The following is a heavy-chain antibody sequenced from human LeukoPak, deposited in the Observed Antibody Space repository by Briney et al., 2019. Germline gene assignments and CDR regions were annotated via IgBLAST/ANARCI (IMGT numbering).Heavy chain of an antibody. D-gene: IGHD1-14*01. CDR3: ARGVEPLAANTLAY. CDR1: GFTVITNG. Sequence: PGGSLRLSCAASGFTVITNGMTWVRQAPRKGLEWVSVLYSDGNTKYADSVRGRFTISRDNSKNTLYLEMNSLRPDDTAVYYCARGVEPLAANTLAYWGQGTLVTVSS. V-gene: IGHV3-53*01. CDR2: LYSDGNT. J-gene: IGHJ4*02.